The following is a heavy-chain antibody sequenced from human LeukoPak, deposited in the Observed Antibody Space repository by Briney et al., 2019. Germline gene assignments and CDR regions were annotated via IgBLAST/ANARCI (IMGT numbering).Heavy chain of an antibody. V-gene: IGHV3-33*01. CDR2: IWYDGRNK. CDR1: RFTFSNYG. J-gene: IGHJ4*02. Sequence: PGGSLRLSCAASRFTFSNYGIHWVRQAPGKGLEWVAPIWYDGRNKFYADSVKGRFTISRDNSKNTLYLQMNTLKAEDTAVYYCARWRAGIAVAVDYWGQGTLVTVSS. CDR3: ARWRAGIAVAVDY. D-gene: IGHD6-19*01.